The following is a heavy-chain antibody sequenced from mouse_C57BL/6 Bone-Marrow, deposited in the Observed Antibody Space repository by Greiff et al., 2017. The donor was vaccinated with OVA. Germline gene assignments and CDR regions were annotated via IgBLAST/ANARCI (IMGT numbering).Heavy chain of an antibody. V-gene: IGHV14-4*01. D-gene: IGHD3-2*02. Sequence: VQLQQSGAELVRPGASVKLSCTASGFNIKDDYMHWVKQRPEQGLEWIGWIDPENGDTEYASKFQGKATITADKSSNTAYLQLSSLASEDTAVYDCATDSSGYVLFAYWGQGTLVTVSA. CDR1: GFNIKDDY. CDR3: ATDSSGYVLFAY. J-gene: IGHJ3*01. CDR2: IDPENGDT.